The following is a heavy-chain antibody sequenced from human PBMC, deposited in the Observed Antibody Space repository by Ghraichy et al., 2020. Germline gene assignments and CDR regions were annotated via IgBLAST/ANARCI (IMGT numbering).Heavy chain of an antibody. J-gene: IGHJ4*02. CDR3: ARNRGGGYHFDY. V-gene: IGHV4-59*01. Sequence: GSLSLTCTVSGGSISSYYWSWIRQPPGKGLEWIGYIYYSGSTNYNPSLKSRVTISVDTSKNQFSLKLSSVTAADTAVYYCARNRGGGYHFDYWGQGTLVTVSS. CDR2: IYYSGST. D-gene: IGHD3-16*02. CDR1: GGSISSYY.